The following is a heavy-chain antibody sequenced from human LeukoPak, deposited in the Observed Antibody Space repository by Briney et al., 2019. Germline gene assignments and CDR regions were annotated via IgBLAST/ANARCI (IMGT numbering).Heavy chain of an antibody. D-gene: IGHD5-12*01. CDR1: GGSINSYY. CDR2: IYYSGST. J-gene: IGHJ4*02. CDR3: ARILYSGYDPLT. V-gene: IGHV4-59*08. Sequence: PSETLSLTCTVSGGSINSYYWSWIRQPPGKGLEWIGYIYYSGSTNYNPSLKSRVTISVDTSKNQFSLKLSSVTAADTAVYYCARILYSGYDPLTWGQGSLVTVSS.